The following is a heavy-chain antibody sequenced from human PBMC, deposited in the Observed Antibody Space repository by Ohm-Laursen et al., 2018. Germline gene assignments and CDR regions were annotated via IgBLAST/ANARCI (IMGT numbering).Heavy chain of an antibody. V-gene: IGHV4-31*01. D-gene: IGHD6-19*01. J-gene: IGHJ4*02. CDR3: AKESGLEAGAFDY. Sequence: TLSLTCTVSGGSISSGGYYWSWIRQHPGKGLEWIGYIYYSGSTYYNPSLKSLVTISVDTSKNQFSLKLSSVTAADTAVYYCAKESGLEAGAFDYWGQGTLVTVSA. CDR1: GGSISSGGYY. CDR2: IYYSGST.